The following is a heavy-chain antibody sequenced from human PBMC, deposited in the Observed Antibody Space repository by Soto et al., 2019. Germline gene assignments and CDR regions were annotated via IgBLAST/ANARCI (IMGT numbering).Heavy chain of an antibody. D-gene: IGHD6-13*01. CDR1: GYTFSSFA. CDR2: ITGSTNSR. J-gene: IGHJ4*02. CDR3: STSAADTGNY. Sequence: VVSLRLSFAASGYTFSSFAMTWVRQAPGKGLEWVSSITGSTNSRFYADAVKGRFTISRDNSKNTLFLQMNSLRAEDTAVYYGSTSAADTGNYWGKGNLGTVAS. V-gene: IGHV3-23*01.